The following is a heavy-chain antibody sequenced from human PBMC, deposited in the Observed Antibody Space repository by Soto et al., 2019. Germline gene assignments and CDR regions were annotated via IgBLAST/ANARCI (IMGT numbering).Heavy chain of an antibody. D-gene: IGHD1-7*01. Sequence: WASVKVSCKASGYTFTSYGISWVRQAPGQGLEWMGWISAYNGNTNYAQKLQGRVTMTTDTSTSTAYMELRSLRSDDTAVYYCASSPKTGTTLYYYYGMDVWGQGTTVTVSS. J-gene: IGHJ6*02. CDR3: ASSPKTGTTLYYYYGMDV. CDR2: ISAYNGNT. CDR1: GYTFTSYG. V-gene: IGHV1-18*04.